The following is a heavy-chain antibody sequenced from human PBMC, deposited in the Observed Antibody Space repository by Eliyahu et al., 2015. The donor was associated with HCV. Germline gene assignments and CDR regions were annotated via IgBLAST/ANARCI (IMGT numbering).Heavy chain of an antibody. D-gene: IGHD3-10*01. CDR2: IYYXGXX. V-gene: IGHV4-39*01. CDR1: GGSISSSSYY. J-gene: IGHJ4*02. CDR3: ARRSYYGSGRPYYFDY. Sequence: QLQLQESGPGLVKPSETLSLTCTVXGGSISSSSYYWGWIRQPXGKGLEWIGSIYYXGXXYYNPSLKSRVTISVDTSKNQFSLKLSSVTAAXTAVYYCARRSYYGSGRPYYFDYWGQGTLVTVSS.